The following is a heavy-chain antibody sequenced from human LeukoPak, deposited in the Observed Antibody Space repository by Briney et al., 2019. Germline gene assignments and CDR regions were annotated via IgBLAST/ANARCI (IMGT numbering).Heavy chain of an antibody. J-gene: IGHJ4*02. V-gene: IGHV3-9*01. CDR1: GFTFDDYA. D-gene: IGHD1-26*01. Sequence: PGGSLRLSCAVSGFTFDDYAMHWVRQAPGKGLEWVSGISWNSGTIGYADSVKGRFTISRDNAKNSLYLQMNSLRADDTAVYYCARDKIVGPTTLDYWGQGTLVTVSS. CDR2: ISWNSGTI. CDR3: ARDKIVGPTTLDY.